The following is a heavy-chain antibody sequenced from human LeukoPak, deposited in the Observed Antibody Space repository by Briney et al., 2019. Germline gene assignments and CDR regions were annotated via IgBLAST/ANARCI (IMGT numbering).Heavy chain of an antibody. J-gene: IGHJ4*02. V-gene: IGHV3-9*01. CDR1: GFTFDDYA. CDR3: QKGDGKAGPRETPDN. Sequence: GGSLRLSCAASGFTFDDYAMHWVRQAPGKGLEWVSGISWNSGSIGYADSVKGRFTISRDNAKNSLYLQMNSLRAEDTALYYCQKGDGKAGPRETPDNGAQEPRATVSP. CDR2: ISWNSGSI. D-gene: IGHD6-13*01.